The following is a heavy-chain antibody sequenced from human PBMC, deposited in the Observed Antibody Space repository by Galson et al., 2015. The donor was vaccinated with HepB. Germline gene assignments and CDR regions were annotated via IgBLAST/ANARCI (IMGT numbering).Heavy chain of an antibody. CDR1: GYSFTSYW. CDR3: ASPLHYYDSSGFPVGAFDI. D-gene: IGHD3-22*01. Sequence: QSGAEVKKPGESLKISCKGSGYSFTSYWIGWVRQVPGKGLEWMGIIYPGDSDTRYSPSFQGQVTISADKSISTAYLQWSSLKASDTAMYYGASPLHYYDSSGFPVGAFDIWGQGTMVTVSS. J-gene: IGHJ3*02. V-gene: IGHV5-51*01. CDR2: IYPGDSDT.